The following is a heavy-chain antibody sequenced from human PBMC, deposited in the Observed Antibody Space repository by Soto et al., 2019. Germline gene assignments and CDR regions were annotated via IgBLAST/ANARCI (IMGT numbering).Heavy chain of an antibody. J-gene: IGHJ6*03. CDR3: TRSLAYYYGSGSYYPSYYYYYYMDV. CDR1: GFTFSGSA. CDR2: IRSKANSYAT. D-gene: IGHD3-10*01. V-gene: IGHV3-73*01. Sequence: GGSLRLSCAASGFTFSGSAMHWVRQASGKGLEWVGRIRSKANSYATAYAASVKGRFTISRDDSKNTAYLQMNSLKTEDTAVYYCTRSLAYYYGSGSYYPSYYYYYYMDVWGKGTTVTVSS.